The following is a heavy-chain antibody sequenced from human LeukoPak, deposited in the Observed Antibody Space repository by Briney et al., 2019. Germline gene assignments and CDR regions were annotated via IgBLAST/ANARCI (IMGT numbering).Heavy chain of an antibody. J-gene: IGHJ4*02. CDR2: ISSDGGST. Sequence: AGGSLRLSCSASGFTFRIYAMHWVRQAPGKGLESVSAISSDGGSTYYADSVKGRFTISRDNSKNTLYLQMSSLRAEDTAVYYCARAAEISALDNWGQGTLVTVSS. D-gene: IGHD6-13*01. CDR1: GFTFRIYA. V-gene: IGHV3-64D*06. CDR3: ARAAEISALDN.